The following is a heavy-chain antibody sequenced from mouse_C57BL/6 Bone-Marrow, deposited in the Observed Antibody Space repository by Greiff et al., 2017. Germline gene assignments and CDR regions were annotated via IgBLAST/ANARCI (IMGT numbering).Heavy chain of an antibody. CDR3: STFWYCDY. J-gene: IGHJ2*01. CDR2: IDPENGDT. CDR1: GFNIKDDY. V-gene: IGHV14-4*01. Sequence: VQLQQSGAELVRPGASVKLSCTASGFNIKDDYMHWVKQRPEQGLEWIGWIDPENGDTEYASKFQGKATITADTSSNTAYLQLSSLTSEDTAVYCFSTFWYCDYWGQGTTLTVSS.